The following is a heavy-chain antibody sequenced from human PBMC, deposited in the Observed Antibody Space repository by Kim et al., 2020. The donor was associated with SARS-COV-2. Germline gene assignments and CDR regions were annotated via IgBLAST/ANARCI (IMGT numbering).Heavy chain of an antibody. V-gene: IGHV3-30-3*01. J-gene: IGHJ6*01. D-gene: IGHD2-21*01. CDR2: ISYDGSNK. CDR3: ARDLWWRLRDPIYSYDG. Sequence: GGSLRLSCVASGFTFSSCAIHWVRQAPGKGLEWVAVISYDGSNKYYADSVKGRFTISRDNSKNTLYLQMNSLRAEDTAVYYCARDLWWRLRDPIYSYDG. CDR1: GFTFSSCA.